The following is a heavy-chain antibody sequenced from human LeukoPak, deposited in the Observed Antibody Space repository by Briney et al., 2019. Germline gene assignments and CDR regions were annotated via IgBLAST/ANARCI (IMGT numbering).Heavy chain of an antibody. CDR3: ARIELVRGSYGMDV. J-gene: IGHJ6*04. D-gene: IGHD3-10*01. CDR1: GGSFSGYY. V-gene: IGHV4-34*01. CDR2: INHSGST. Sequence: SETLSLTCAVYGGSFSGYYWSWIRQPPGKGLEWIGEINHSGSTNYSPSLKSRVTISVDTSKNQFSLKLSSVTAADTAVYYYARIELVRGSYGMDVWGKGTTVTVSS.